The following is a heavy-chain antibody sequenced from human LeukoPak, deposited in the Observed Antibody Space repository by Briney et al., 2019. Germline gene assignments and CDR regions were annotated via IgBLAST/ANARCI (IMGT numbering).Heavy chain of an antibody. CDR1: GYTFTSYG. CDR3: ARDVLDDILTGYGQFDY. J-gene: IGHJ4*02. Sequence: SVKVSCKASGYTFTSYGISWVRQAPGQGLEWMGGIIPIFGTANYAQKFQGRVTITADESTSTAYMELSSLRSEDTAVYYCARDVLDDILTGYGQFDYWGQGTLVTVSS. V-gene: IGHV1-69*13. D-gene: IGHD3-9*01. CDR2: IIPIFGTA.